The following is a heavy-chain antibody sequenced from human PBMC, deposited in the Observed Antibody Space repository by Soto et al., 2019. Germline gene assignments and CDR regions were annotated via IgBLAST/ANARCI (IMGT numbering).Heavy chain of an antibody. CDR3: ARDRRYPYGWIDP. D-gene: IGHD3-10*01. J-gene: IGHJ5*02. Sequence: EVQLVESGGGLVQPGGSLRLSCAASAFMFSSYSMHWVRQAPGKGLEWVSYISSRSSTIYYADSVKGRFTISRDNAKNSLYLQMNSLRAEDTAVYYCARDRRYPYGWIDPWGQGTLVTVSS. CDR1: AFMFSSYS. CDR2: ISSRSSTI. V-gene: IGHV3-48*04.